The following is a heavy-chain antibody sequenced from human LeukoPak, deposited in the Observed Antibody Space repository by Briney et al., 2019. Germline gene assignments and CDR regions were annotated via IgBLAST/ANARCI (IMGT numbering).Heavy chain of an antibody. V-gene: IGHV3-23*01. CDR2: ISGSGGST. D-gene: IGHD6-19*01. CDR3: AKVRYSSGWYTYSPDY. CDR1: GVTFSSYA. J-gene: IGHJ4*02. Sequence: VGSLRLSCAASGVTFSSYAMGWVRQAPGKGLEWVSAISGSGGSTYYADSVKGRFTISRDNSKNTLYLQMNSLRAEDTAVYYCAKVRYSSGWYTYSPDYWGQGTLVTVSS.